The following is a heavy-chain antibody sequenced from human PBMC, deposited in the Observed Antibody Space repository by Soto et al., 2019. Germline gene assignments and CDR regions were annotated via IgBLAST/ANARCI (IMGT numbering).Heavy chain of an antibody. CDR2: ISGSGGST. CDR1: GFTFSSYA. J-gene: IGHJ6*02. Sequence: EVQLLESGGGLVQPGGSLRLSCAASGFTFSSYAMSWVRQAPGKGLEWVSAISGSGGSTYYADSVKGRFTISRDNSKNTVYLQMNSLRAEDTAVYYCAKEMDVAVAGLYYYYYYGMDVWGQGTTVTVSS. V-gene: IGHV3-23*01. D-gene: IGHD6-19*01. CDR3: AKEMDVAVAGLYYYYYYGMDV.